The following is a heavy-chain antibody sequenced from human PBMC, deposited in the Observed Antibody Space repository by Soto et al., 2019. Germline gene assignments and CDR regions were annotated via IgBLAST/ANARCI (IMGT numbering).Heavy chain of an antibody. J-gene: IGHJ4*02. CDR1: GYTFTNYG. CDR2: ISAYNDNT. D-gene: IGHD3-22*01. Sequence: GASGKVSCKASGYTFTNYGISWLRQAPGQGLEWMGWISAYNDNTNCAQKLQGRVTMTTDTSTSTAYMELRSLRSDDTAVYYCARDTNYYDSSGNGYYFDYWGQGTLVTVSS. CDR3: ARDTNYYDSSGNGYYFDY. V-gene: IGHV1-18*01.